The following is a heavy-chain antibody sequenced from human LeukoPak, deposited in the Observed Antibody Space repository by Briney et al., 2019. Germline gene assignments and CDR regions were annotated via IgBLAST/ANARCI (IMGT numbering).Heavy chain of an antibody. V-gene: IGHV4-39*01. Sequence: SETLSLTCTVSGGSISSSSYYWGWIRQPPGKGLEWIGSIYYSGSTYYNPSLKSRVTISVDTSKNQFSLKLSSVTAADTAVYYCAMTTVTTPPRVDYWGQGTLVTVSS. CDR2: IYYSGST. D-gene: IGHD4-17*01. CDR1: GGSISSSSYY. J-gene: IGHJ4*02. CDR3: AMTTVTTPPRVDY.